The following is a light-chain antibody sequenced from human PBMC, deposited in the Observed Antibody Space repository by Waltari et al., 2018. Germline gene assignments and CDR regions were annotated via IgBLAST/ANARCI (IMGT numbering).Light chain of an antibody. CDR2: DVS. CDR3: SSYTSGSTGV. J-gene: IGLJ3*02. V-gene: IGLV2-14*03. Sequence: QSALTQPASVSGSPGQSITISCTGTSSDVGGYNYVSRYQQHPGKSPKLMIYDVSNRPSGVSNRFSGSKSGNTASLTISGLQAEDEADYYCSSYTSGSTGVFGGGTKLTVL. CDR1: SSDVGGYNY.